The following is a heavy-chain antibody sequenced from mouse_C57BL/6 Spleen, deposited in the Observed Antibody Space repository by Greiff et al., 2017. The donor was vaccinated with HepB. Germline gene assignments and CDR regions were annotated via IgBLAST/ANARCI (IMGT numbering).Heavy chain of an antibody. Sequence: VQLQQSGPELVKPGASVKLSCKASGYTFTDYYMNWVKQSHGKSLEWIGDINPNNGGTSYNQKFKGKATLTVDKSSSTAYMELRSLTSEDSAVYYCARSHYYYGSSWFAYWGQGTLVTVSA. CDR2: INPNNGGT. D-gene: IGHD1-1*01. V-gene: IGHV1-26*01. J-gene: IGHJ3*01. CDR1: GYTFTDYY. CDR3: ARSHYYYGSSWFAY.